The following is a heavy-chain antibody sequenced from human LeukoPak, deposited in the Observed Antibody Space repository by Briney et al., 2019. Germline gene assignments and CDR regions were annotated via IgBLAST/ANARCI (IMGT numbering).Heavy chain of an antibody. J-gene: IGHJ4*02. V-gene: IGHV3-48*01. D-gene: IGHD6-19*01. CDR3: ARDGSGWSNFDY. Sequence: TGGSLRLSCAASGFTFSSYSMNWVRQAPGKGLEWVSYISGGSSTIYYADSVKGRFTISRDNAKNSLYLQINSLRAEGTAVYYCARDGSGWSNFDYWGQGALVTVSS. CDR1: GFTFSSYS. CDR2: ISGGSSTI.